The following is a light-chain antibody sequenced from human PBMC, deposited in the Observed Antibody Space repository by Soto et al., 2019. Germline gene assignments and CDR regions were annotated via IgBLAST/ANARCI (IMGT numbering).Light chain of an antibody. CDR1: SSDVGVSNL. CDR2: EVS. Sequence: QSALTQPASVSGSPGQSITISCTGSSSDVGVSNLVSWYQQHPGKAPKLIIYEVSQRPSGVSNRFSGSKSGNTASLTISGLQADDGGDYSCCSYANRRGLFGAGTKLTVL. J-gene: IGLJ3*02. CDR3: CSYANRRGL. V-gene: IGLV2-23*02.